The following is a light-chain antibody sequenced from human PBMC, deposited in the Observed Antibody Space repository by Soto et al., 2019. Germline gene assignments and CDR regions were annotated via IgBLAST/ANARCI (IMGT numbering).Light chain of an antibody. CDR1: QSLLHRDGKTY. Sequence: VLTQTPLSLSVTPGQPASMSCMSSQSLLHRDGKTYLYWYLQKPGQPPQLLIYEVSNRFSGVPDRFSASVSGTAFTLKISRVEAEDVGVYYCMQVVELPFTFGGGTKVEIK. J-gene: IGKJ4*01. CDR2: EVS. V-gene: IGKV2D-29*01. CDR3: MQVVELPFT.